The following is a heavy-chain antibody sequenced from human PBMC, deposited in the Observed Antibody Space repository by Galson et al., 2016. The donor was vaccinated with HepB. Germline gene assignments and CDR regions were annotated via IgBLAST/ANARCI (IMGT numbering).Heavy chain of an antibody. CDR1: GFTFSTYA. CDR2: VSDDGSKT. D-gene: IGHD3-10*01. V-gene: IGHV3-30*04. Sequence: SLRLSCAASGFTFSTYAMHWVRQAPGKGLEWLAVVSDDGSKTHYANSVMGRFTISRDNSKTTLDVQMNRLRVEDTAVYYCVRGGHWYFDFWGRGTLVTVSS. CDR3: VRGGHWYFDF. J-gene: IGHJ2*01.